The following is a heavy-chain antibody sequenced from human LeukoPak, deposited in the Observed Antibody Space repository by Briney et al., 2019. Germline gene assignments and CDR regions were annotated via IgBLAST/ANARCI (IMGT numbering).Heavy chain of an antibody. V-gene: IGHV1-2*04. CDR2: INPNSGGT. J-gene: IGHJ4*02. Sequence: ASVKVSCKASVYTLTGYYMHWVRQAHGQGLEWMGWINPNSGGTNYAQKFQGWVTMTRDTSISTAYMELSRLRSDDTAVYYCARGPSRGYSSSWYWNYWGQGTLVTVSS. CDR1: VYTLTGYY. CDR3: ARGPSRGYSSSWYWNY. D-gene: IGHD6-13*01.